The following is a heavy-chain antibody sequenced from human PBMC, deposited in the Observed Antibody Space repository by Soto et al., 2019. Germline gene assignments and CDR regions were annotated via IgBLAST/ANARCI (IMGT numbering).Heavy chain of an antibody. CDR1: GLTFSSYW. CDR2: INSDGSST. Sequence: GGSRRLSCAASGLTFSSYWMHWVRQAPGKGLVWVSRINSDGSSTSYADSVKGRFTISRDNAKNTLYLQMNSLRAEDTAVYYCERPNTTCYIQSFDYWGQGTPLPVSS. J-gene: IGHJ4*02. V-gene: IGHV3-74*01. D-gene: IGHD2-8*01. CDR3: ERPNTTCYIQSFDY.